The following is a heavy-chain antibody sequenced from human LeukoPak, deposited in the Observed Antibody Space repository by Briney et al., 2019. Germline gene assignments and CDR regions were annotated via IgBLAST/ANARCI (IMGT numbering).Heavy chain of an antibody. CDR2: ISYDGSNT. D-gene: IGHD1-14*01. V-gene: IGHV3-30*18. CDR3: AKATGDYFDY. CDR1: GFTFSSYD. Sequence: PGGSLRLSCAASGFTFSSYDMHCVRQAPGKGLEWVAVISYDGSNTYYADSVKGRFTISRDNSKNTLYLQMNSLRAEDTAVYYCAKATGDYFDYWGQGTLVTVSS. J-gene: IGHJ4*02.